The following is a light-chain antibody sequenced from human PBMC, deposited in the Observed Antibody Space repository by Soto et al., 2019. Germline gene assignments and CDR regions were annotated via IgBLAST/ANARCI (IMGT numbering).Light chain of an antibody. J-gene: IGKJ2*01. CDR2: GAS. Sequence: EIVLTQSPGTLSLSPGEGAALSCRASQSIGSSFLAWYQQKPGQAPRLLIYGASSRATGIPDRFSGSGSGTDCTLTISRLEPEEFAVYYCQQYDSSPYTFGQGTKLEIK. CDR1: QSIGSSF. V-gene: IGKV3-20*01. CDR3: QQYDSSPYT.